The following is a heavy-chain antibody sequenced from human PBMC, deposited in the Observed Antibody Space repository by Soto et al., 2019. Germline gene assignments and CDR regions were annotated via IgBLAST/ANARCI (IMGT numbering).Heavy chain of an antibody. CDR1: GGSFGNSA. Sequence: QVQLVQSGAEVKKPGSSVKLSCKASGGSFGNSAINWVRQAPGQGLEWLGGFIPVYRTLNYAQKFQGSVTITADESTGTAYITLRSLVSDDTGVYCCESGVIWSGYITVDSWGQGTRVTVSS. V-gene: IGHV1-69*01. CDR3: ESGVIWSGYITVDS. J-gene: IGHJ4*02. D-gene: IGHD3-3*01. CDR2: FIPVYRTL.